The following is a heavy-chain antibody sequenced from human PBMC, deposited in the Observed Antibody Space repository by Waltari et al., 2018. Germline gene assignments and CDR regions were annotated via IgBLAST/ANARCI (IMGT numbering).Heavy chain of an antibody. J-gene: IGHJ6*02. CDR1: GGPISSYY. V-gene: IGHV4-4*07. CDR3: AGSSNFGIYGLDV. Sequence: QVQLQESGPGLLKPSEPLSLICIVSGGPISSYYWNWIRQPAGKGLEWIGRIYTSGGTSYNPSLKSRVTMSVDTSKNHVSLRLSSVTAADTAVYYCAGSSNFGIYGLDVWGQGTTVIVSS. D-gene: IGHD3-3*01. CDR2: IYTSGGT.